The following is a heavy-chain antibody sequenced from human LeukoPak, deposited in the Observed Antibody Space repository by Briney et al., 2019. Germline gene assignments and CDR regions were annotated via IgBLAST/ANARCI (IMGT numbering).Heavy chain of an antibody. Sequence: PSETLSLTCTVSGGSISSYYWSWIRQPAGKGLERIGRIYTSGSTNYNASLKSRVSMSVDTSKNQFSLKLSSVTAADTAVFYCARENSGSNREFDYWGQGTLVTVSS. J-gene: IGHJ4*02. D-gene: IGHD1-26*01. V-gene: IGHV4-4*07. CDR3: ARENSGSNREFDY. CDR2: IYTSGST. CDR1: GGSISSYY.